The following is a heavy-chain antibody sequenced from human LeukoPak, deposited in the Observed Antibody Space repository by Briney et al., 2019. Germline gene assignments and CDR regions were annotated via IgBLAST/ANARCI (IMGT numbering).Heavy chain of an antibody. CDR3: ARRAGAYSHPYDY. D-gene: IGHD4/OR15-4a*01. Sequence: GGSLRLSCTVSGFTVSSNSMSWVRQAPGKGLEWVSFICSDNTYYSDSVKGRFTISRDNSKNTLYLQMNSLRAEDTAVYYCARRAGAYSHPYDYWGQGTLVTVSS. J-gene: IGHJ4*02. CDR1: GFTVSSNS. V-gene: IGHV3-53*01. CDR2: ICSDNT.